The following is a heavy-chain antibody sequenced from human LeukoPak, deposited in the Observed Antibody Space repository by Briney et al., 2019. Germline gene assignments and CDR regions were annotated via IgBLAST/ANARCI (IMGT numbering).Heavy chain of an antibody. D-gene: IGHD3-16*01. CDR3: ARDPSSGGGFDY. V-gene: IGHV3-48*03. Sequence: PGGSQRLSCAASGFSFSSYEMNWVRQSPGKSLEWISYISASGTVTHYADSVEGRFTISRDNAKNSLYLQMNSLRAEDTAVYYCARDPSSGGGFDYWGQGTLVTVSS. J-gene: IGHJ4*02. CDR1: GFSFSSYE. CDR2: ISASGTVT.